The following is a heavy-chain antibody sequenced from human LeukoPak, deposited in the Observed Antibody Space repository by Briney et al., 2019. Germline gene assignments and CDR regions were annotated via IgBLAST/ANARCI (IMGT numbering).Heavy chain of an antibody. CDR3: ARASSKQLAGYLPDGFDI. J-gene: IGHJ3*02. Sequence: GGSLRLSCAASGFTFSSFGMNWVRQAPGKGLEWVSSISSSGTYVYYADSVKGRFTISRDNAKNSLSLQMNSLRADDAAVYYCARASSKQLAGYLPDGFDIWGQGTMVTVSS. V-gene: IGHV3-21*01. D-gene: IGHD3-9*01. CDR1: GFTFSSFG. CDR2: ISSSGTYV.